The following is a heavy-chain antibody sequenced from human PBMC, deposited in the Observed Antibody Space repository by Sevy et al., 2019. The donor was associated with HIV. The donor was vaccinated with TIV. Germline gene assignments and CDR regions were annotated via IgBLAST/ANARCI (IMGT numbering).Heavy chain of an antibody. CDR2: IRSKAYGGTT. V-gene: IGHV3-49*03. Sequence: GGSLRLSCTASGFTFGDYAMSWFRQAPGKGLEWVGFIRSKAYGGTTEYAASVKGRFTISRDDSKSIAYLQMNSLKTEDTAVYYCTNLIVVVPAAIYYYGIDVWGQGTTVTVSS. CDR3: TNLIVVVPAAIYYYGIDV. J-gene: IGHJ6*02. D-gene: IGHD2-2*01. CDR1: GFTFGDYA.